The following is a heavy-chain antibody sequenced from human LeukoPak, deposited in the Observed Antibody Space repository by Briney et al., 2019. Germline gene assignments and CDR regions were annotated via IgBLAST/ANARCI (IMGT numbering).Heavy chain of an antibody. D-gene: IGHD2-15*01. CDR3: AKHPGLYCRSGSCFVDY. J-gene: IGHJ4*02. CDR2: ISDSDDST. V-gene: IGHV3-23*01. CDR1: GFSFSSYA. Sequence: TGGSLRLSCAAAGFSFSSYAMSWVRQAPGKGLEWVSDISDSDDSTYYADSVKGRFTISRDKSKNTLYLQMNSLRAEDTAVYYCAKHPGLYCRSGSCFVDYWGQGTLVTVSS.